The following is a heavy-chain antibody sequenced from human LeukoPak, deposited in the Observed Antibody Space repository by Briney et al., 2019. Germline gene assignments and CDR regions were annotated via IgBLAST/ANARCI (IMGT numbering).Heavy chain of an antibody. CDR2: IYNRDT. CDR1: GASISSSY. J-gene: IGHJ5*02. V-gene: IGHV4-59*03. CDR3: AKNGRTWPS. Sequence: PSETLSLTCSVSGASISSSYWSWLRQPPGKGLEWIAHIYNRDTNYNPSLQSRVTISLDTSKNQFPLKLTSVTAADTAVYYCAKNGRTWPSWGRGTLVTVSS. D-gene: IGHD2-8*01.